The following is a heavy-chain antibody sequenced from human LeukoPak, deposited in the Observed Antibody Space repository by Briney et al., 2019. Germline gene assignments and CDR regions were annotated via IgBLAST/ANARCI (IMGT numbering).Heavy chain of an antibody. CDR1: GFTFSSYD. CDR3: VRYSSLSGMDV. Sequence: PGGSLRLSCAASGFTFSSYDMHWVRQETGKGLEWVSTIGTAGDTHYLGSVKGRFTISREKAKNSLFLQMSSLRAGDTAVYYCVRYSSLSGMDVWGQGTTVTVSS. D-gene: IGHD6-19*01. CDR2: IGTAGDT. J-gene: IGHJ6*02. V-gene: IGHV3-13*01.